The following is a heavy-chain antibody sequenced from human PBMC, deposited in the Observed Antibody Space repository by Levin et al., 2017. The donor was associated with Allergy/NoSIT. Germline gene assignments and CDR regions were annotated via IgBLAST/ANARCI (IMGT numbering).Heavy chain of an antibody. CDR1: GFTFSSYA. V-gene: IGHV3-30-3*01. D-gene: IGHD5-12*01. CDR2: ISYDGSNK. J-gene: IGHJ4*02. Sequence: GGSLRLSCAASGFTFSSYAMHWVRQAPGKGLEWVAVISYDGSNKYYADSVKGRFTISRDNSKNTLYLQMNSLRAEDTAVYYCARDREVGDIVATIISLDYWGQGTLVTVSS. CDR3: ARDREVGDIVATIISLDY.